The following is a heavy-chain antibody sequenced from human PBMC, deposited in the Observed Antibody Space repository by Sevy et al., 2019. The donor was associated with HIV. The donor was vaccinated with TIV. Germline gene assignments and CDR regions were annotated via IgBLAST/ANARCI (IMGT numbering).Heavy chain of an antibody. D-gene: IGHD3-3*01. Sequence: GGSLRLTCAASGFTFSSHWMFWVRQAPGKGLMWVSHINSHGTITNYADSVKGRFAISRDNAKNTVYLRMDSLRAEDTAVYYCARGQLLQCLEWRAYSLDVWGQGTTVTVSS. CDR3: ARGQLLQCLEWRAYSLDV. V-gene: IGHV3-74*01. J-gene: IGHJ6*02. CDR2: INSHGTIT. CDR1: GFTFSSHW.